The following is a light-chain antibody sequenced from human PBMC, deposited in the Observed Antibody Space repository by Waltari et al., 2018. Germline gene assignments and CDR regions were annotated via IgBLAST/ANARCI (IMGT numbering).Light chain of an antibody. Sequence: EIVLTQSPGPLSLFPGERATLSSRASQSVSSNYLAWYQQKPGQAPRLLIHDASSRATGIPDRFSGSGSGTDFTLTISRLEPEDFAVYFCQHYSSAPNTFGQGTRLEIK. CDR1: QSVSSNY. V-gene: IGKV3-20*01. CDR3: QHYSSAPNT. J-gene: IGKJ2*01. CDR2: DAS.